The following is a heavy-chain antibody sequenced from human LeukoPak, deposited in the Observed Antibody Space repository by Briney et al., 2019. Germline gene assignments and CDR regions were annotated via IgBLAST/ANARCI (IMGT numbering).Heavy chain of an antibody. J-gene: IGHJ4*02. Sequence: GGSLRLSCAASGFTFSSYWMSWVRQAPGKGLEWVANIKQDGSEKYYVDSVKGRFTISRDNAKNSLYLQMNSLRAEDTAVYYCARDASGSYADYYFDYWGQGTLVTVSS. V-gene: IGHV3-7*01. CDR1: GFTFSSYW. CDR3: ARDASGSYADYYFDY. CDR2: IKQDGSEK. D-gene: IGHD1-26*01.